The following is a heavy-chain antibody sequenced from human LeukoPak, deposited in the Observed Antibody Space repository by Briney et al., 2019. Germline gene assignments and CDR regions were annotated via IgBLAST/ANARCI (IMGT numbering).Heavy chain of an antibody. D-gene: IGHD3-16*02. J-gene: IGHJ4*02. CDR2: ISYDGSNK. CDR1: GFTFSSYA. V-gene: IGHV3-30*04. CDR3: ARERIMRLRLGELSRLFDY. Sequence: GRSLRLSCAASGFTFSSYAMHWVRQAPGKGLEWLAVISYDGSNKYYADSVKGRFTISRDNSKNTLYLQMNSLRAEDTAVYYCARERIMRLRLGELSRLFDYWGQGTLVTVSS.